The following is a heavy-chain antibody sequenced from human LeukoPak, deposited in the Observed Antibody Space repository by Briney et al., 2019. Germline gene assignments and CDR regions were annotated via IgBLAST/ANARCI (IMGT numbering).Heavy chain of an antibody. CDR1: GDSFSGYY. CDR2: INHRGST. D-gene: IGHD1-26*01. CDR3: ARSWAGMYYPFYYFDF. V-gene: IGHV4-34*01. J-gene: IGHJ4*02. Sequence: SETVSLTCAVYGDSFSGYYWSWIREPPGKGLEWIAEINHRGSTHYNPSLKSRVNISVDTSKNQFSLNLDSVTAADTAVYYCARSWAGMYYPFYYFDFWGQGTLVSVSS.